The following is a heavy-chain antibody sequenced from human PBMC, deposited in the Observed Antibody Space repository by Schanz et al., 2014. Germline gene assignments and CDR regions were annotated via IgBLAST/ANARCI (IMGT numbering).Heavy chain of an antibody. V-gene: IGHV3-48*01. CDR1: GFTFSSYS. J-gene: IGHJ6*03. Sequence: EVQLVESGGGLVQPGGSLRLSCAASGFTFSSYSMNWVRQAPGKGLEWVSYVSRSTPDIYYADSVKGRFTISGDSSKYTVYLQMNSLRADDTAVYYCAKVPYYYYYMDVWGNGTTVTVSS. CDR3: AKVPYYYYYMDV. CDR2: VSRSTPDI.